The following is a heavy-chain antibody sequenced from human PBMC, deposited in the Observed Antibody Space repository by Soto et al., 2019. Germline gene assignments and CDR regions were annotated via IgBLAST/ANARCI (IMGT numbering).Heavy chain of an antibody. D-gene: IGHD6-13*01. CDR1: GYTFTSYG. CDR3: VRRHVSATGIDWFEP. Sequence: GASVKVSCKASGYTFTSYGIHWVRQAPGQRLEGMGWINAANGDTKYSPKFQGRVTITRDTSASTAYMELSSLRSEDTAVYYCVRRHVSATGIDWFEPWGQGTLVTVSS. CDR2: INAANGDT. V-gene: IGHV1-3*01. J-gene: IGHJ5*02.